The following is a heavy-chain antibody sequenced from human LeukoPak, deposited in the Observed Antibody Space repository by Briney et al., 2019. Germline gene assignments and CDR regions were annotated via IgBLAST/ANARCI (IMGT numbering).Heavy chain of an antibody. CDR1: GGSISSSTYY. Sequence: NPSETLSLTCTVSGGSISSSTYYWGWIRQPPGKGLEWIGSIYYSGSTYYNPSLKSRVTIYVDTAKNQFSLKLSSVTAADTAVYYCASQEPPNYDFWSGYYTSRRWFDPWGQGTLVTVSS. D-gene: IGHD3-3*01. V-gene: IGHV4-39*01. CDR2: IYYSGST. CDR3: ASQEPPNYDFWSGYYTSRRWFDP. J-gene: IGHJ5*02.